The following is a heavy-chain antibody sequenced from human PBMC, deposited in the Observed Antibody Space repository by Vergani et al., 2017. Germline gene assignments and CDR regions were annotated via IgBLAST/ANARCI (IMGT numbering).Heavy chain of an antibody. Sequence: EVQLLESGGGLVQPGGSLRLSCAASGFTFSSYAMSWVRQAPGKGLEWVSAISGSGGSTSYADSVKGRFTISRDNSKNTLYLQMNSLRAEDTAVYYCAKDVYSSTRVIDYWGQGTLVTVSS. J-gene: IGHJ4*02. D-gene: IGHD6-13*01. CDR2: ISGSGGST. V-gene: IGHV3-23*01. CDR1: GFTFSSYA. CDR3: AKDVYSSTRVIDY.